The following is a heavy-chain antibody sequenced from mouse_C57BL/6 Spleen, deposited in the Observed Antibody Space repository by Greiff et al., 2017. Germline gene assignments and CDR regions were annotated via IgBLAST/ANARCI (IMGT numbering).Heavy chain of an antibody. Sequence: QVQLQQPGAELVMPGASVKLSCKASGYTFTSYWMHWVKQRPGQGLEWIGEIDPSDSYPNYNQQFKGKSTLTVDKSSSTAYMQLSSLTSEDAAVXYCARVSGVWYMDVWGTGTTVTVSS. V-gene: IGHV1-69*01. CDR1: GYTFTSYW. CDR2: IDPSDSYP. D-gene: IGHD4-1*01. CDR3: ARVSGVWYMDV. J-gene: IGHJ1*03.